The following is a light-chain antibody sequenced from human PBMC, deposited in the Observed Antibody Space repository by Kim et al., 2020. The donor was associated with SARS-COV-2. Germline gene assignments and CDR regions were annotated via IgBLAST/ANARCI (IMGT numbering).Light chain of an antibody. CDR2: SNN. J-gene: IGLJ1*01. Sequence: GQRVTIAVTGSRANIGSNTLNWYQQLPGTAPKLLIYSNNQRPSGVPDRFSGSKSGTSASLAISGLQSEDEADYYCAAWDDSLNVYVFGTGTKVTVL. CDR1: RANIGSNT. V-gene: IGLV1-44*01. CDR3: AAWDDSLNVYV.